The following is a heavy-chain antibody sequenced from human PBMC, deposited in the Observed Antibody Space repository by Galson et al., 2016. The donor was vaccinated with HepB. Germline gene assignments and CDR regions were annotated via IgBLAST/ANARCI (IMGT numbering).Heavy chain of an antibody. CDR3: AKEMRWLKLGLDY. Sequence: SLRLSCAASGLNISSYWLHWVRQAPGKGLVWVSRINRDGSSTGYADSVKGRFAISRDNAKNTLYLQMNSLRAEDSAVYYCAKEMRWLKLGLDYWGQGTRVTVSS. V-gene: IGHV3-74*01. J-gene: IGHJ4*02. D-gene: IGHD5-24*01. CDR1: GLNISSYW. CDR2: INRDGSST.